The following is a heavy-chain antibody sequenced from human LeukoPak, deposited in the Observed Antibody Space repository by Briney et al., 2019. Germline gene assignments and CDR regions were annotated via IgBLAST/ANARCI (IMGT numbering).Heavy chain of an antibody. J-gene: IGHJ5*02. CDR1: GFTFCSYA. CDR3: AKDRGFSYGLGS. D-gene: IGHD3-10*01. V-gene: IGHV3-30*18. CDR2: ISYDGSNK. Sequence: PGGSLRLSCAASGFTFCSYAMYWVRQAPGKGLEWVAVISYDGSNKYYADAVKGRFSVSRDTSKNTLYLQMSSLRGEDTAVYYCAKDRGFSYGLGSWGQGTLVTVSS.